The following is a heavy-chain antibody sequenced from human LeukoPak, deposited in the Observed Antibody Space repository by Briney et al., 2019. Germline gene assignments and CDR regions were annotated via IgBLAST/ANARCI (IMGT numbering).Heavy chain of an antibody. CDR1: GFTLSSYA. CDR2: ISPSGGGT. D-gene: IGHD2-8*02. V-gene: IGHV3-23*01. J-gene: IGHJ4*02. Sequence: GGSLRLSCAASGFTLSSYAMSWVRQAPGKGLEWVSGISPSGGGTYYADSVKGRFTISRDDSKNTLSLQMNSLRAEDTALYYCATYRQVLLPFESWGQGTLVTVSS. CDR3: ATYRQVLLPFES.